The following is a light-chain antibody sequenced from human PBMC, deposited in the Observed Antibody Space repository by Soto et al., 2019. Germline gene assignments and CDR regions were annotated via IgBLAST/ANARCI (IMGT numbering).Light chain of an antibody. Sequence: DIQMTQSPSTLSASVGDRVTITCRASQSISRWLAWYQQKPGKAPKLLIYKASSLEGGVPTRFSGSGSGTEITLTISRLYPDDVAAYYCQQDNTYWTFGQGTKVEIK. CDR2: KAS. J-gene: IGKJ1*01. CDR1: QSISRW. CDR3: QQDNTYWT. V-gene: IGKV1-5*03.